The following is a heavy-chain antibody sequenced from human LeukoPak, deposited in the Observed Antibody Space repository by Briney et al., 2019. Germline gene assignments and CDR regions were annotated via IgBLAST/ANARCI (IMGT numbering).Heavy chain of an antibody. CDR1: GGAISSYY. V-gene: IGHV4-59*01. CDR2: IYYSGST. CDR3: ARVNPLDPFDV. Sequence: PSETLSLTCTVSGGAISSYYWSWIRQPPGKGLEWIGYIYYSGSTNYNPSLKSRVTISVDTSKNQFSLKLSSVTAADTAVYYCARVNPLDPFDVWGKGTTVTVSS. J-gene: IGHJ6*04. D-gene: IGHD3/OR15-3a*01.